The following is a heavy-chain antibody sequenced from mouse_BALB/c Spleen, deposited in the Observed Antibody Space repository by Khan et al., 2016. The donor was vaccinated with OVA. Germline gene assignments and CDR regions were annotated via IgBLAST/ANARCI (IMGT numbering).Heavy chain of an antibody. J-gene: IGHJ4*01. D-gene: IGHD1-1*01. Sequence: EVELVESGGGLVQPGGSRKLSCAASGFTFSDYGMAWVRQAPGKGPEWVAFISNLAYSIYYADTVTGRFTISRENAKNTLSLDMNSLRSEATAMYYCARGDYGSRGMDYWGQGISVTVSS. V-gene: IGHV5-15*02. CDR2: ISNLAYSI. CDR1: GFTFSDYG. CDR3: ARGDYGSRGMDY.